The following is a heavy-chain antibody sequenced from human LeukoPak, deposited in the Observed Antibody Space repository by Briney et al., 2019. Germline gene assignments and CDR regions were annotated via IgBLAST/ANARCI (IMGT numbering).Heavy chain of an antibody. J-gene: IGHJ6*02. CDR2: ISSNGGST. CDR1: GFTSSNYA. Sequence: PGGSLRLSCAASGFTSSNYAMYWVRQAPGKGLEYVSGISSNGGSTYYARSVKGRFTISRDNSKNTLYLQMNSLRAEHTAVYYCARDRAINTAMVNDGMDVWGQGTTVTVSS. V-gene: IGHV3-64*01. CDR3: ARDRAINTAMVNDGMDV. D-gene: IGHD5-18*01.